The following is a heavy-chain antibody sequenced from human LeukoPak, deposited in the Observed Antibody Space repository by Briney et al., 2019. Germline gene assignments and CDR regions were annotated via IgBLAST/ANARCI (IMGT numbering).Heavy chain of an antibody. Sequence: GSSVKVSCKASGGTFSSYAISWVRQAPGQRLEWMGGIIPIVGTANYAQKLQGRVTITADESTSTAYMELSSLRSEDTAVYYCASKCSSTSCYYFDYRGQGTLVTVSS. CDR1: GGTFSSYA. D-gene: IGHD2-2*01. J-gene: IGHJ4*02. V-gene: IGHV1-69*01. CDR3: ASKCSSTSCYYFDY. CDR2: IIPIVGTA.